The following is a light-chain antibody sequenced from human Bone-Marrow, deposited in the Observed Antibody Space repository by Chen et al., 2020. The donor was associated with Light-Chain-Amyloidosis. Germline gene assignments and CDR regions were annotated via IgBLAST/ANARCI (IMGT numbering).Light chain of an antibody. Sequence: SYVLTPPSSVSAAPGQTATTACGGNNIGSTNVHWYQQTPAQAPLLVVDDDRDWPSGFPERLACSSSGNMATLTSSMVAAGDDDDYYCQGWDRSTDRPVFGGGTKLTVL. V-gene: IGLV3-21*02. CDR3: QGWDRSTDRPV. CDR1: NIGSTN. J-gene: IGLJ3*02. CDR2: DDR.